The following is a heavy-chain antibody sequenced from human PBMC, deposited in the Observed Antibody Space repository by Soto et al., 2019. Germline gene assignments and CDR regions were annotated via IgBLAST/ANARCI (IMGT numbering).Heavy chain of an antibody. J-gene: IGHJ6*01. Sequence: GGSLRLSCAASGFTFNNYGMHWVRQAPGKGLEWVAITSYDGSTTYYADSVKGRFTISRDNFKNTLYMQMNSQRAEDTAVYYCAKDLGTCVVRSRVDYYYYGMDVCRQGTTVTVS. CDR3: AKDLGTCVVRSRVDYYYYGMDV. V-gene: IGHV3-30*18. CDR1: GFTFNNYG. CDR2: TSYDGSTT. D-gene: IGHD3-10*01.